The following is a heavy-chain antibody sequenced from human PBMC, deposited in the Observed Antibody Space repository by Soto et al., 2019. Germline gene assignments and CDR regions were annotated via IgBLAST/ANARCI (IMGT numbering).Heavy chain of an antibody. J-gene: IGHJ4*02. CDR2: ISYDGSNK. CDR1: GFTFSSYG. D-gene: IGHD3-22*01. CDR3: AKDLGYYDSSGYYSPMDY. Sequence: GGSLRLSCAASGFTFSSYGMHLVRQAPGKGLEWVAVISYDGSNKYYADSVKGRFTISRDNSKNTLYLQMNSLRAEDTAVYYCAKDLGYYDSSGYYSPMDYWGQGTLVTVSS. V-gene: IGHV3-30*18.